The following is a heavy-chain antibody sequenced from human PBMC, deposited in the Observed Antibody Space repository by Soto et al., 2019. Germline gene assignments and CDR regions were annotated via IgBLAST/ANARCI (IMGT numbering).Heavy chain of an antibody. Sequence: SVKVSCKASGGTFSSYAISWVRQAPGQGLEWMGGIIPIFGTANYAQKFQGRVTITADESTSTAYMELSSLRSEDTAVYYCARAREGVDTAMVTWGMEVWGQGTTVTVSS. CDR3: ARAREGVDTAMVTWGMEV. J-gene: IGHJ6*02. V-gene: IGHV1-69*13. CDR2: IIPIFGTA. CDR1: GGTFSSYA. D-gene: IGHD5-18*01.